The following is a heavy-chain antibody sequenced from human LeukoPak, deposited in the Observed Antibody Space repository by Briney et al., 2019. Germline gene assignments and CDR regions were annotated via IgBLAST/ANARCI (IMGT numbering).Heavy chain of an antibody. J-gene: IGHJ3*01. CDR1: GYIFTNYW. CDR2: IYPPDSDT. V-gene: IGHV5-51*01. Sequence: GESLKISCKGSGYIFTNYWIAWVREMPGKGLEWRGIIYPPDSDTRYSPSLQGQVTISADKSVSTAYLQWSSLKASDTAMYYCARQGGTYPDAFDFWGQGTMVTVSS. CDR3: ARQGGTYPDAFDF.